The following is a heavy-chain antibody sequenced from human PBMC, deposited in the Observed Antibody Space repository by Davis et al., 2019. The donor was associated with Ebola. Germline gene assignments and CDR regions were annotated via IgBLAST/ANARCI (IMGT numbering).Heavy chain of an antibody. CDR2: ISSNGGSP. J-gene: IGHJ4*02. V-gene: IGHV3-64*04. CDR3: ARVLRGITIFGVVPPDY. Sequence: GESLKISCSASGFTFSTYTIHWVRQAPGKGLEYVSAISSNGGSPYYADSVKGRFTISRDNAKNSLYLQMNSLRAEDTAVYYCARVLRGITIFGVVPPDYWGQGTLVTVSS. CDR1: GFTFSTYT. D-gene: IGHD3-3*01.